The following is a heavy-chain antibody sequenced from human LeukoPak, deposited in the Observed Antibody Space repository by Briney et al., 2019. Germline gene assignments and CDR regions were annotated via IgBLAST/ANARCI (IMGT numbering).Heavy chain of an antibody. D-gene: IGHD3-3*01. CDR1: GYTFTSYA. CDR3: ARRSVSTYYDFWSGYYTHYYGMDV. J-gene: IGHJ6*02. V-gene: IGHV7-4-1*02. Sequence: ASVNFSCKASGYTFTSYAMNWVRQAPGQGLEWMEWINTNTGNPTYAQGFTGRFVFSLDTSVSTAYLQISSLKAEDTAVYYCARRSVSTYYDFWSGYYTHYYGMDVWGQGTTVTVSS. CDR2: INTNTGNP.